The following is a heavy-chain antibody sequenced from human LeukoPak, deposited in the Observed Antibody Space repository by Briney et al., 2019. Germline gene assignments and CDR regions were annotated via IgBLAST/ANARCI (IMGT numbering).Heavy chain of an antibody. CDR3: AKRYCSDGSCSFFYYYGMDV. CDR2: ISGSGGST. V-gene: IGHV3-23*01. D-gene: IGHD2-15*01. CDR1: GFTFSNSA. Sequence: GGSLRLSCAASGFTFSNSAMSWVRQAPGKGLDWVSAISGSGGSTYYADSVKGRFTISRDNSKNTLYLQMNSLRAEDTAVYYCAKRYCSDGSCSFFYYYGMDVWGQGTTVTVSS. J-gene: IGHJ6*02.